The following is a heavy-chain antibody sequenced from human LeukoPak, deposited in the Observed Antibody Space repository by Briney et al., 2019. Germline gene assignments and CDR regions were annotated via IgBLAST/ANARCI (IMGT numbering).Heavy chain of an antibody. CDR2: IYTSGST. D-gene: IGHD6-19*01. CDR1: GGSISSYY. Sequence: PSETLSLTCTVSGGSISSYYWSWIRQPAGKGPEWIGRIYTSGSTNYNPSLKSRVTMSVDTSKNQFSLKLSSVTAADTAVYYCARDLYSSGRNNWFDPWGQGTPVTVSS. V-gene: IGHV4-4*07. J-gene: IGHJ5*02. CDR3: ARDLYSSGRNNWFDP.